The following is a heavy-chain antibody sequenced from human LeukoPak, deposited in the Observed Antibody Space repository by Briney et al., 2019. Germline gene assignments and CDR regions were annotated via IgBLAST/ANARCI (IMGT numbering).Heavy chain of an antibody. V-gene: IGHV3-23*01. J-gene: IGHJ6*03. CDR1: GFTFSSYA. Sequence: GGSLRLSCADAGFTFSSYAMSWVRQAPGKGLWWVSAISGSGGSTYYADSVKGRFTISRDNSKNTLYLQMNSLRAEDTAVYYCAKDGFAMYYYYYYMDVWGKGTTVTVSS. CDR2: ISGSGGST. CDR3: AKDGFAMYYYYYYMDV.